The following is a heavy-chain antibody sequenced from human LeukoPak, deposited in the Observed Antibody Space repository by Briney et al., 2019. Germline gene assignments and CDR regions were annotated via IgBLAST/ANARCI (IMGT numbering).Heavy chain of an antibody. CDR1: GGSISSGSYY. D-gene: IGHD2-2*03. J-gene: IGHJ6*03. V-gene: IGHV4-61*02. CDR3: ARVGYCSSTSCYGEDYYYYMDV. CDR2: IYTSGST. Sequence: SETLSLTCTVSGGSISSGSYYWSWIRQPAGKGLEWIGRIYTSGSTNYNPSLKSRVTISVDTSKNQFSLKLSSVTAADTAVYYCARVGYCSSTSCYGEDYYYYMDVWGKGTTVTVSS.